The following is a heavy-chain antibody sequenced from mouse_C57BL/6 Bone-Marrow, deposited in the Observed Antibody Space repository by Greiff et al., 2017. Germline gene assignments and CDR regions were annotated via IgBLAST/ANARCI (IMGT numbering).Heavy chain of an antibody. V-gene: IGHV1-72*01. CDR3: ARGLCDGYSYYFDY. Sequence: VQLQQPGAELVKPGASVKLSCKASGYTFTSYWMHWVKPRPGRGLDWIGRIDPNSGGTKYNEKFKSKATLTVDKHSRSAYMQRSSLTSEDSAVDYCARGLCDGYSYYFDYWGQGTTLTVSS. J-gene: IGHJ2*01. D-gene: IGHD2-3*01. CDR2: IDPNSGGT. CDR1: GYTFTSYW.